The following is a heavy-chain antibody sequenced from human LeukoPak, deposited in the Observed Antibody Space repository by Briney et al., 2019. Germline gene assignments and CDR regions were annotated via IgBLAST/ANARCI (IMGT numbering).Heavy chain of an antibody. Sequence: ASVKVSCKASGYTFTGYYMHWVRQAPGQGLEWMGRINPNSGGTNYAQKFQGRVTMTRDTSISTAYMELSRLRSDDTAVYYCARPNDPRYYDSSGYYYDYWGQGTLVTVSS. D-gene: IGHD3-22*01. V-gene: IGHV1-2*06. CDR3: ARPNDPRYYDSSGYYYDY. CDR2: INPNSGGT. CDR1: GYTFTGYY. J-gene: IGHJ4*02.